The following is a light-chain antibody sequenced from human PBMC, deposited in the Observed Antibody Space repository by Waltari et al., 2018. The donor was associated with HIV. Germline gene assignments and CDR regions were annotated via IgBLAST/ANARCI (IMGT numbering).Light chain of an antibody. V-gene: IGKV2-28*01. CDR3: KQALRSSYT. CDR2: LSS. Sequence: DVVMTQSPLSLSVTPGESASISCRSSQSPLQTVGLYHLNWYLQKPGQSPQLLIFLSSNRGTGVPDRFSGSGSGTGFTLEISRVEAEDVGVYYCKQALRSSYTFGQGTKLEIK. CDR1: QSPLQTVGLYH. J-gene: IGKJ2*01.